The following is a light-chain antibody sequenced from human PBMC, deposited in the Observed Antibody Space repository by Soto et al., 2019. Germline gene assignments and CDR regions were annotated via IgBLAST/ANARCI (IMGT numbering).Light chain of an antibody. CDR2: DAS. CDR3: QQRSSWPRT. Sequence: LSXGERATLSCRASQSVSSYLAWYQQKPGQVPRLVIYDASNRATGIPGRFSGSGSGTDFTLTISSLEPEDFGVYYCQQRSSWPRTFGQGTKVEIK. V-gene: IGKV3-11*01. CDR1: QSVSSY. J-gene: IGKJ1*01.